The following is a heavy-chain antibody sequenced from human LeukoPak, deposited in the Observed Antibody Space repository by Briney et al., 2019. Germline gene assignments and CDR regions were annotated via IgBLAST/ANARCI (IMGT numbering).Heavy chain of an antibody. CDR3: AREGFCTNGVCLPPPSAFWFDP. CDR2: INHSGST. CDR1: GGSFGGYY. D-gene: IGHD2-8*01. V-gene: IGHV4-34*01. Sequence: SETLSLTCAVYGGSFGGYYRSWIRQPPGKGLEWIGEINHSGSTNYNPSLKSRVTISVDTSKNQFSLKLSSVTAADTAVNYCAREGFCTNGVCLPPPSAFWFDPWGQGTLVTVSS. J-gene: IGHJ5*02.